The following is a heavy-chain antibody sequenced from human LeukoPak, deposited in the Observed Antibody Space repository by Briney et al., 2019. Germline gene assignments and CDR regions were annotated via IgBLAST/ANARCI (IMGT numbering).Heavy chain of an antibody. V-gene: IGHV4-4*07. J-gene: IGHJ2*01. CDR3: ARDRRALSGSDYNVNWYFDL. Sequence: SETLSLTCTVSGDSISSYSWTWIRQPAGKGLEWIGRIFTSWSTTYNPSLNSRVTMSVDVSKNQFSLSLHSVTAADTAVYYCARDRRALSGSDYNVNWYFDLWGRGTLVTVYS. CDR2: IFTSWST. D-gene: IGHD3-10*01. CDR1: GDSISSYS.